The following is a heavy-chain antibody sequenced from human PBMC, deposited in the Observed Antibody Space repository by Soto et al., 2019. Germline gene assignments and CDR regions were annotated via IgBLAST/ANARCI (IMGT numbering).Heavy chain of an antibody. V-gene: IGHV3-33*01. CDR2: IWYDGSNK. Sequence: QVQLEEYGGGVVQPGRSLRLSCAASGFTFSSYGMHWVRQAPGKGLEWLAVIWYDGSNKYYADSVKGRFTISRDNSKNSLYLQMNILGAEDMAVYYCARSPQIAVAGTRFGYFDLWGRGTLVTVSS. CDR1: GFTFSSYG. D-gene: IGHD6-13*01. J-gene: IGHJ2*01. CDR3: ARSPQIAVAGTRFGYFDL.